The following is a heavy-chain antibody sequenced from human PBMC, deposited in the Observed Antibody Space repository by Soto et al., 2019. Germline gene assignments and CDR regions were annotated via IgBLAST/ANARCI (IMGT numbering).Heavy chain of an antibody. D-gene: IGHD6-19*01. J-gene: IGHJ4*02. CDR2: IYTTGST. Sequence: QVQLQESGPGLVKPSETLSLTCTVSGGSISSYYWSWIRQPAGKGLEWIGRIYTTGSTTYNPSLRSRVTMSEDTFQKQFVLELRSVDAAEPAVYYFGKSSGWFYYWGQ. CDR3: GKSSGWFYY. CDR1: GGSISSYY. V-gene: IGHV4-4*07.